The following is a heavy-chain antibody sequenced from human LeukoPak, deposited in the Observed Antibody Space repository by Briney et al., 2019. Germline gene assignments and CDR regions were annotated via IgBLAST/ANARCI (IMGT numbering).Heavy chain of an antibody. Sequence: GGSQRLSCEASGFTFSDPYMSWIRQAPGKGLECLSYISGSGTDINYADSVRGRFTISRDNAKNLLYLQMNDLRVEDTAVYYCARTARHLDYWGQGTLVTVSS. D-gene: IGHD5-18*01. V-gene: IGHV3-11*04. CDR3: ARTARHLDY. J-gene: IGHJ4*02. CDR2: ISGSGTDI. CDR1: GFTFSDPY.